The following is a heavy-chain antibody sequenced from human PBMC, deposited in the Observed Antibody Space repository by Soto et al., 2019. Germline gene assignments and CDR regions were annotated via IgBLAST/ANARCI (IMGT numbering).Heavy chain of an antibody. CDR1: GFTFSNYA. V-gene: IGHV3-30-3*01. CDR2: ISYDGNNK. CDR3: ARAGCDGGTCYTLVGLRYGMDV. Sequence: QVQLVESGGGVVQPGRSLRLSCAASGFTFSNYAMYWVRQAPGKGLEWVAVISYDGNNKYYADSVKGRFTISRDNSKNTLYLQMNSLRPEDTAVYYCARAGCDGGTCYTLVGLRYGMDVWGQGTTVTVS. J-gene: IGHJ6*02. D-gene: IGHD2-15*01.